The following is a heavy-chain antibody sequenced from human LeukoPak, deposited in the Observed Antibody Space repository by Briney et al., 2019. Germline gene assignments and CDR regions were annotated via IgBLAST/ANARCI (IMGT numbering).Heavy chain of an antibody. J-gene: IGHJ4*02. CDR2: IYYSGST. D-gene: IGHD3-10*01. Sequence: SETLSLTCTVSGGSISSGGYYWSWICQHPGKGLEWIGYIYYSGSTYYNPSLKSRVTISVDTSKNQFSLKLSSVTAADTAVYYCARAMVRGLTDYWGQGTLVTVSS. CDR1: GGSISSGGYY. V-gene: IGHV4-31*03. CDR3: ARAMVRGLTDY.